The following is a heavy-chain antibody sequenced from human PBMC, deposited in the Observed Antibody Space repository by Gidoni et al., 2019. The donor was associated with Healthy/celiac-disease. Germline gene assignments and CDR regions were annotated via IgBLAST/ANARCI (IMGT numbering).Heavy chain of an antibody. J-gene: IGHJ4*02. CDR3: ARDRDYLGPLDY. V-gene: IGHV3-66*01. CDR2: IYSGGST. CDR1: GFTGSRNY. D-gene: IGHD4-17*01. Sequence: EVQLVESGGGLVQPGGSLRLSCAASGFTGSRNYMRWVRQAPGKGLEWVSVIYSGGSTYYADSVKGRFTISRDNSKNTLYLQMNSLRAEDTAVYYCARDRDYLGPLDYWGQGTLVTVSS.